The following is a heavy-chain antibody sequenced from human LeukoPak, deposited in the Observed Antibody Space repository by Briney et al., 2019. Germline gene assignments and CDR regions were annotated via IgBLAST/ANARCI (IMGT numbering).Heavy chain of an antibody. CDR3: ARAKLDDCGGVCDQYFQH. CDR2: INPNSGGT. Sequence: ASVKVSCKASGYTFTEYYMHWVRQAPGQGLEWMGWINPNSGGTNFAQKFQGRVTLTRDTSINTAYMELSSPRSDDTAVYYCARAKLDDCGGVCDQYFQHWGQGTLVTVSS. CDR1: GYTFTEYY. D-gene: IGHD2-21*02. V-gene: IGHV1-2*02. J-gene: IGHJ1*01.